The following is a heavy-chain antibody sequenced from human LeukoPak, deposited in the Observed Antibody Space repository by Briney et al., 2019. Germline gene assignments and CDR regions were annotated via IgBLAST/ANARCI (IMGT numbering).Heavy chain of an antibody. V-gene: IGHV1-24*01. Sequence: GASVKVSCKASGYTLTELSMHWVRQAPGKGLEWMGGFDPEDGETIYAQKFQGRVTMTEDTSTDTAYMELSSLRSEDTAVYYCATGAEGIVGATIDYYFDYWGQGTLVTVSS. D-gene: IGHD1-26*01. CDR2: FDPEDGET. CDR1: GYTLTELS. CDR3: ATGAEGIVGATIDYYFDY. J-gene: IGHJ4*02.